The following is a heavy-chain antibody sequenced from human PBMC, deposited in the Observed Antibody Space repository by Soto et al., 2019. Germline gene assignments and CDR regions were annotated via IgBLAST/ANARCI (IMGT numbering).Heavy chain of an antibody. V-gene: IGHV4-39*01. CDR3: ASYTTTGIAAAGTILSYYYYYYGMDV. J-gene: IGHJ6*02. Sequence: PSDTLSLTSSDSGGSIRTSSYDRGWIRHPPGKGLEWIWSIYYSGSTYYNPSLKSRVTISVDTSKNQFSLKLSSVTAADTAVYYCASYTTTGIAAAGTILSYYYYYYGMDVWGQGTTVS. D-gene: IGHD6-13*01. CDR1: GGSIRTSSYD. CDR2: IYYSGST.